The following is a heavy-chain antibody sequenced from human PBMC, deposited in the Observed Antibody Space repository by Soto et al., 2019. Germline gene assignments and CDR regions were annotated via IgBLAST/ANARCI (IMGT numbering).Heavy chain of an antibody. CDR1: GYTFTSYY. Sequence: GASVKVSCKASGYTFTSYYMHWVRQAPGQGLEWMGIINPSGGSTSYAQKFQGRVTMTRDTSTSTVYMELSSLRSEDTAVYYCARGIAVAGNPGYYFDDWGQGTLVTVSS. V-gene: IGHV1-46*01. J-gene: IGHJ4*02. CDR3: ARGIAVAGNPGYYFDD. CDR2: INPSGGST. D-gene: IGHD6-19*01.